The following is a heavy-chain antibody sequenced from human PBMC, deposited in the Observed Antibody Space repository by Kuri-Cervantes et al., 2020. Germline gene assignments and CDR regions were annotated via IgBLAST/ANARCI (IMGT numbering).Heavy chain of an antibody. CDR3: ATSGSSSSPTWGYYYYYGMDV. J-gene: IGHJ6*02. CDR1: GFTFSSYA. CDR2: ISYDGSNK. D-gene: IGHD6-6*01. V-gene: IGHV3-30-3*01. Sequence: GGSLRLSCAASGFTFSSYAMHWVRQAPGKGLEWVAVISYDGSNKYYADSVKGRFTISRDNSKNTLYLQMNSLRAEDTAVYYCATSGSSSSPTWGYYYYYGMDVWGQGTTVTVSS.